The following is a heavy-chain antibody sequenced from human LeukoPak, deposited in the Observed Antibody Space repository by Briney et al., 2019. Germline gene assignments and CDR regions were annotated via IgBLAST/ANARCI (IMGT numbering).Heavy chain of an antibody. CDR2: IHPNSGGT. V-gene: IGHV1-2*02. CDR1: GYTFTDYC. J-gene: IGHJ4*02. Sequence: ASVKVSCKASGYTFTDYCMHWVRQAPGQGLEWMGWIHPNSGGTNYAQKFQGRVTMTRDTSINTAYMELSRLTSDDTAVYYCGRKSAARKTSEFDYWGQGTLVTVSS. CDR3: GRKSAARKTSEFDY. D-gene: IGHD6-6*01.